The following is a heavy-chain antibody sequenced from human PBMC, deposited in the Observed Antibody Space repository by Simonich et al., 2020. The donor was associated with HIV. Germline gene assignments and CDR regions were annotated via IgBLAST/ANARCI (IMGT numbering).Heavy chain of an antibody. CDR3: ARGGGEQQLVSWFDP. J-gene: IGHJ5*02. CDR2: VIPIFGTT. CDR1: GGTFSSHV. D-gene: IGHD6-13*01. Sequence: QVQLVQSGAEVKKPGSSVKVSCKASGGTFSSHVISWVGKAPGQGLGGMGGVIPIFGTTHNAQKFQGRVTITADESTSTAYMELSSLRSEDTAVYYCARGGGEQQLVSWFDPWGQGTLVTVSS. V-gene: IGHV1-69*13.